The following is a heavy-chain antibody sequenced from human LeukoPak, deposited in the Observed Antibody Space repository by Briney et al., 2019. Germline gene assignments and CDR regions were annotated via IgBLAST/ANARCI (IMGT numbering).Heavy chain of an antibody. Sequence: SVKVSCKASGGTFSSYAISWVRQAPGQGLEWMGRIIPIFGTANYAQKFQGRVTITTDESTSTAYMELSSLRSEYTAVYYCASGFRWAYGDYETNWGQGTLVTVSS. CDR2: IIPIFGTA. J-gene: IGHJ4*02. CDR3: ASGFRWAYGDYETN. D-gene: IGHD4-17*01. V-gene: IGHV1-69*05. CDR1: GGTFSSYA.